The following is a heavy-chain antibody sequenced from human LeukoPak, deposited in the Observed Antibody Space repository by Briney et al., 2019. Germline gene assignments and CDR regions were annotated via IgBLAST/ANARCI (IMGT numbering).Heavy chain of an antibody. CDR3: ARAQRDSSSWSFDY. CDR2: IYHSGST. V-gene: IGHV4-38-2*02. D-gene: IGHD6-13*01. J-gene: IGHJ4*02. Sequence: SETLSLTCTVSGYSISSGYYWGWIRQPPRKGLEWIGSIYHSGSTYYNPSLKSRVTISVDTSKNQFSLKLSSVTAADTAVYYCARAQRDSSSWSFDYWGQGTLVTVSS. CDR1: GYSISSGYY.